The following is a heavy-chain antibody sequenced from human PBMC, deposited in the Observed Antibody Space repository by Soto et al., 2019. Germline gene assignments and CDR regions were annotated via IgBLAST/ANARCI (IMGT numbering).Heavy chain of an antibody. Sequence: QITLNESGPTQVKPRQTLTLTCTFSGFSLTTSGVGVGWIRQSPGKAPEWLALIYWDDDKRYSPSLKSRLTPTKDTSKNQVVLTMADLDPADTATYYCAHRVRRTVFGLVTTTAIYFDFWGQGTPVAVSS. D-gene: IGHD3-3*01. CDR3: AHRVRRTVFGLVTTTAIYFDF. CDR1: GFSLTTSGVG. V-gene: IGHV2-5*02. J-gene: IGHJ4*02. CDR2: IYWDDDK.